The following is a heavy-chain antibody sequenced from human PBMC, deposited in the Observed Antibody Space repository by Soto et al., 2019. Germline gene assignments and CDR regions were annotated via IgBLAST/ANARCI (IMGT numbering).Heavy chain of an antibody. D-gene: IGHD5-18*01. J-gene: IGHJ4*02. V-gene: IGHV3-33*01. CDR1: GFTFSSYG. Sequence: QVQLVESGGGVVQPGRSLRLSCAASGFTFSSYGMHWVRQAPGKGLEWVAVIWYDGSNKYYADSVKGRFTISRNNSKNTLYLQMNSLRAEDTDVYYCARGYGYNSGSFDYWGQGTLVTVSS. CDR2: IWYDGSNK. CDR3: ARGYGYNSGSFDY.